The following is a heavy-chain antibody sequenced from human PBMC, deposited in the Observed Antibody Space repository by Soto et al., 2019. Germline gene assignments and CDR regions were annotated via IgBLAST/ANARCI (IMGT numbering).Heavy chain of an antibody. CDR3: AREGDIVVVVAATLLGAFDI. V-gene: IGHV1-8*01. CDR2: MNPNSGNT. Sequence: GASVKVSCKASGYTFTSYDINWVRQATGQGLEWMGWMNPNSGNTGYAQKFQGRVTMTRNTSISTAYMELSSLRSEDTAVYYCAREGDIVVVVAATLLGAFDIWGQGTMVTGSS. D-gene: IGHD2-15*01. CDR1: GYTFTSYD. J-gene: IGHJ3*02.